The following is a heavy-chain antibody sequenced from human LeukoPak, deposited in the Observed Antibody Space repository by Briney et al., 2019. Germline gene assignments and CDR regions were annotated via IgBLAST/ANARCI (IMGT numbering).Heavy chain of an antibody. CDR1: GFVFSTYG. D-gene: IGHD6-19*01. Sequence: GGSLRLSCAASGFVFSTYGMTWVRQAPGQGLEGVSYITSSSTTIYYADSVKGRFTISRDNAESSLYLQMNSLRAEDTAVYYCARVRGSAWYHDYWGQGTLVTVSS. V-gene: IGHV3-48*01. CDR2: ITSSSTTI. CDR3: ARVRGSAWYHDY. J-gene: IGHJ4*02.